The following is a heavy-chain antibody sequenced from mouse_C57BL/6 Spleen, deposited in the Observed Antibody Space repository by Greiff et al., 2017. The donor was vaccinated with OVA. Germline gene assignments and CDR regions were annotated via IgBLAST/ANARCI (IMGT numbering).Heavy chain of an antibody. CDR3: ARSGNYAYYAMDY. CDR2: IYPGSGST. V-gene: IGHV1-55*01. J-gene: IGHJ4*01. Sequence: QVQLQQPGAELVKPGASVKLSCKASGYTFTSYWITWVKQRPGQGLEWIGDIYPGSGSTNYNEKFKSKATLTVDTSSSTAYMQLSILTSEDSAFYYCARSGNYAYYAMDYWGQGTSVTVSS. D-gene: IGHD2-1*01. CDR1: GYTFTSYW.